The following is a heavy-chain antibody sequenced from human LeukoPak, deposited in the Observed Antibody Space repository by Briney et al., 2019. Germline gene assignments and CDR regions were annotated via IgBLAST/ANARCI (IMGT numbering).Heavy chain of an antibody. J-gene: IGHJ4*02. CDR2: ISYDGTKK. CDR1: GFTFSRYA. D-gene: IGHD2-15*01. V-gene: IGHV3-30*04. Sequence: GGSLRLSCATSGFTFSRYAMNWVRQAPGKGLGWVAVISYDGTKKYYADSVKGRFTISRDNSKNSLYLQMNSLRAEDTALYYCAKDIALGYCSGGSCYSLGGFDYWGQGTLVTVSS. CDR3: AKDIALGYCSGGSCYSLGGFDY.